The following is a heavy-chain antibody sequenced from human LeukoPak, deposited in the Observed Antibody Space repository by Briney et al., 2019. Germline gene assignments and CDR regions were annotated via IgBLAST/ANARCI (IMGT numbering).Heavy chain of an antibody. CDR2: ISYDGSNK. V-gene: IGHV3-30-3*01. Sequence: PGGSLRLSCAASGFTFNNYAMSWVRQAPGKGLEWVAVISYDGSNKYYADSVKGRFTISRDNSKNTLYLQMNSLRAEDTAVYYCGYGHKVDYWGQGTLVTVSS. CDR1: GFTFNNYA. CDR3: GYGHKVDY. J-gene: IGHJ4*02. D-gene: IGHD4-17*01.